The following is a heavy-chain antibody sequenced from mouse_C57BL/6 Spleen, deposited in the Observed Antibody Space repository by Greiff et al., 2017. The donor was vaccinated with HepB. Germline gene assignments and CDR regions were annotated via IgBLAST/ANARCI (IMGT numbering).Heavy chain of an antibody. Sequence: EVQRVESGGGLVKPGGSLKLSCAASGFTFSSYAMSWVRQTPEKRLEWVATISDGGSYTYYPDNVKGRFTISKDNAKNNLYLQMSHLKSEDTAMYYCADSSPTPSYFGHWGQVTTLTVSS. V-gene: IGHV5-4*01. CDR3: ADSSPTPSYFGH. CDR1: GFTFSSYA. D-gene: IGHD1-1*01. J-gene: IGHJ2*01. CDR2: ISDGGSYT.